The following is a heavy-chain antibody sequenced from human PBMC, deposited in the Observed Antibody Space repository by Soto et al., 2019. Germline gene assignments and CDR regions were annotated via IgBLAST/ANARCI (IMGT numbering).Heavy chain of an antibody. V-gene: IGHV3-48*02. J-gene: IGHJ5*02. Sequence: GGSLRLSCAASGFTFSSYSMNWFRQAPGKGLEWVSYISSSSSTIYYADSVKGRFTISRDNAKNSLYLQMNSLRDEDTAVYYCARVGQQLARGVTGPDPWGQGTLVTVSS. CDR2: ISSSSSTI. D-gene: IGHD6-13*01. CDR3: ARVGQQLARGVTGPDP. CDR1: GFTFSSYS.